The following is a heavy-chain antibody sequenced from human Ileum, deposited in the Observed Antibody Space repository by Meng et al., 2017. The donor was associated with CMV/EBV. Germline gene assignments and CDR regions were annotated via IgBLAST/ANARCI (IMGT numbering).Heavy chain of an antibody. V-gene: IGHV1-46*01. CDR2: IHPSGDT. CDR3: ARTRFSSSRWSPVDN. D-gene: IGHD6-13*01. Sequence: QVQLVQSGAEVKKPGASVKVSCQASGYIFTTYYIQWVRQAPGQGLEWMGEIHPSGDTGYAQKFQGRVTMNTDTSTTTVYMELSSLRSEDTAVYYCARTRFSSSRWSPVDNWGQGTLVTVSS. J-gene: IGHJ4*02. CDR1: GYIFTTYY.